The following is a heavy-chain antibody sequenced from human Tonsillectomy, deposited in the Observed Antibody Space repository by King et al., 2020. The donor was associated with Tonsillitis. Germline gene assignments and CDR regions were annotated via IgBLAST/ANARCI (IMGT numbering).Heavy chain of an antibody. V-gene: IGHV5-51*01. CDR1: GYSFNSNW. Sequence: QLVQSGAEVKKPGESLKISCKGSGYSFNSNWIGWVRQMPGKGLEWMGIIYPGDSDTRYSPSFQGQVTFSADKSINTAYLQWISLKASDTAMYYCARIDTPYDFWSGPFDYWGQGTLVTVSS. D-gene: IGHD3-3*01. CDR3: ARIDTPYDFWSGPFDY. J-gene: IGHJ4*02. CDR2: IYPGDSDT.